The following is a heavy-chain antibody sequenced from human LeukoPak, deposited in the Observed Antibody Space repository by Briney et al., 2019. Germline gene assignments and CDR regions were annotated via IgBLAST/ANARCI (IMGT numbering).Heavy chain of an antibody. CDR2: MYYSGST. D-gene: IGHD3-22*01. Sequence: SDTLSVTYTVSGGSINSGDYYWSWIGQPPGKGLEGIAYMYYSGSTYYNPSLKSRVTMSADTSKNQLSLKLSSVTAADTAVYYCARPYYYDSRIDPWGQGILVTVSS. V-gene: IGHV4-30-4*02. CDR1: GGSINSGDYY. J-gene: IGHJ5*02. CDR3: ARPYYYDSRIDP.